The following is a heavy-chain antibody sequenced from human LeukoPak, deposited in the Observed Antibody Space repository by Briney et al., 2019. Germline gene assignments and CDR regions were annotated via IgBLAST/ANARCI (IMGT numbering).Heavy chain of an antibody. J-gene: IGHJ4*02. CDR1: GGSFSGYY. D-gene: IGHD6-13*01. V-gene: IGHV4-34*01. CDR2: INHSGST. CDR3: ARIPLARSWHPYFDY. Sequence: SETLSLTCAVYGGSFSGYYWSWIRQPPGKGLEWIGEINHSGSTNYNPSLKSRVTISVDTSKNQFSLKLSSVTAADTAVYYCARIPLARSWHPYFDYWGQGTLVTVSS.